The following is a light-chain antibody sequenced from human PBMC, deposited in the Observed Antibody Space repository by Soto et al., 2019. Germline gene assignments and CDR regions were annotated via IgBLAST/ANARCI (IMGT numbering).Light chain of an antibody. Sequence: DIQMTQSPSTLSASVGDRVTITCRASQSISSWLAWYQQKPGKAPKLLIYDASSLESGVPSRFSGSGSGTEFPLTISSLQPDDFATYYCQQYTTYPRTFGQGTKVEIK. CDR3: QQYTTYPRT. V-gene: IGKV1-5*01. CDR2: DAS. CDR1: QSISSW. J-gene: IGKJ1*01.